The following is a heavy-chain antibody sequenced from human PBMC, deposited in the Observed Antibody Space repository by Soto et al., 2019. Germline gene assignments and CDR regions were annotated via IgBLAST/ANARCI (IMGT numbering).Heavy chain of an antibody. CDR2: ISSSSTI. CDR1: GFTFSSYS. V-gene: IGHV3-48*02. J-gene: IGHJ6*02. CDR3: ARDSYYDFWSGYYPPYYYYGMDV. D-gene: IGHD3-3*01. Sequence: GGSLRLSCAASGFTFSSYSMNWVRQAPGKGLEWVSYISSSSTIYYADSVKGRFTISRDNAKNSLYLQMNSLRDEDTAVYYCARDSYYDFWSGYYPPYYYYGMDVWGQGTTVTVSS.